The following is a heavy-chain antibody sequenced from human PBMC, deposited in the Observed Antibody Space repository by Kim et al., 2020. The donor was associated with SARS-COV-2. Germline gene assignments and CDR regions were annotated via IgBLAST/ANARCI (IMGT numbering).Heavy chain of an antibody. V-gene: IGHV1-46*04. CDR3: ARDNIDWAFDI. J-gene: IGHJ3*02. D-gene: IGHD2-21*01. Sequence: ASVKVSCKTSGYRFTNNKIHWVRQAPGQGLEWMGIITPIDGFTVYAQNLQGRLTVTRDTSTSTVYMELSSLRSDDTAVYYCARDNIDWAFDIWGQGTMVTVSS. CDR2: ITPIDGFT. CDR1: GYRFTNNK.